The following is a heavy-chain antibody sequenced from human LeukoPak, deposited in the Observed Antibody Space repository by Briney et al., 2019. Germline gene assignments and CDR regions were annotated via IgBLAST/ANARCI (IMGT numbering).Heavy chain of an antibody. Sequence: AASVKVSCKASGFTFTSSAVQWVRQARGQRLEWIGWIVVGSGNTNYAQKFQERVTITRDMSTSLVYMELSSLRSEDTAVYYCAAEAAYYYDSRDALDVWGQGTMVTVSS. CDR3: AAEAAYYYDSRDALDV. CDR2: IVVGSGNT. J-gene: IGHJ3*01. V-gene: IGHV1-58*01. D-gene: IGHD3-22*01. CDR1: GFTFTSSA.